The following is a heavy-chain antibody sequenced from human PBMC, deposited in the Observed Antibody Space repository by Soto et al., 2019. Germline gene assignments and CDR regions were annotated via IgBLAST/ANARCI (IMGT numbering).Heavy chain of an antibody. Sequence: GGSLRLSCTASGFTFGDYAMSWVRQAPGKGLEWVGFIRSKAYGGTTEYAASVKGRFTISRDDSKSIAYLQMNSLKTEDTAVYYCTAYCGGDCYSSLFDYWGQGTLVTVSS. J-gene: IGHJ4*02. CDR3: TAYCGGDCYSSLFDY. CDR2: IRSKAYGGTT. V-gene: IGHV3-49*04. CDR1: GFTFGDYA. D-gene: IGHD2-21*02.